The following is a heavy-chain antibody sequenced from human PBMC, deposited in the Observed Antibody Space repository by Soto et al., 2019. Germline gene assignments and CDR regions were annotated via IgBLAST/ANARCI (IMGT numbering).Heavy chain of an antibody. CDR2: ISDDGARP. CDR3: TRGPRPSSVGTGAF. CDR1: GFVFETTW. J-gene: IGHJ4*02. Sequence: PGGPLRLSFAASGFVFETTWMHWVRQSPGKGPDGVSRISDDGARPDFADSVKGRFTIYRDNAKNRPYLQRKSWRAQNTAAYYVTRGPRPSSVGTGAFGGLGALVTVSS. D-gene: IGHD3-10*01. V-gene: IGHV3-74*01.